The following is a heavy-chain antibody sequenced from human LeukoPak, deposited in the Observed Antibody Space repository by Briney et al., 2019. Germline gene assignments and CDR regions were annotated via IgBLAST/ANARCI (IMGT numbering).Heavy chain of an antibody. CDR3: AKDVRDYGDFEFDY. CDR2: ISGSGGST. D-gene: IGHD4-17*01. CDR1: RFTFSTYA. V-gene: IGHV3-23*01. Sequence: GGSLRLSCAASRFTFSTYAMSWVRQAPGKGLEWISAISGSGGSTYYADSVKGRFTISRDNSENTLYLQMNSLRAEDTAVYYCAKDVRDYGDFEFDYWGQGTLVTVSS. J-gene: IGHJ4*02.